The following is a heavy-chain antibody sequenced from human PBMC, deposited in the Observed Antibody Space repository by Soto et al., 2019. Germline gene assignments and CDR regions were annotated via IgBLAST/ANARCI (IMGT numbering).Heavy chain of an antibody. J-gene: IGHJ6*02. Sequence: QVQVVESGGGVVQPGRSLRLSCAASGFTFSSFGMHWVRQAPGKGLEWVSLIWYDGSKKSYGDSVKGRFTISRDNSRNRVYLKMNSLRADDTAVYYCARDAAYYSLWSGYYPSRNGMDVWGQGTTVTVTS. CDR2: IWYDGSKK. CDR1: GFTFSSFG. V-gene: IGHV3-33*01. D-gene: IGHD3-3*01. CDR3: ARDAAYYSLWSGYYPSRNGMDV.